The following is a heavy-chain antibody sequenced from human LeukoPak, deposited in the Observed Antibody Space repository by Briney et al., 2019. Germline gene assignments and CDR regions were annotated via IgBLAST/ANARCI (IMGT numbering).Heavy chain of an antibody. CDR1: GLTVSSNY. CDR3: ASSGWNYYFDY. CDR2: IYRDGRT. J-gene: IGHJ4*02. D-gene: IGHD6-19*01. V-gene: IGHV3-66*01. Sequence: GGSLRLSCAASGLTVSSNYMSWVRQAPGKGLEWVSVIYRDGRTYYADSVKGRFTISRDNSKNTLYLQMNSLRAEDTAVYYCASSGWNYYFDYWGQGTLVTVSS.